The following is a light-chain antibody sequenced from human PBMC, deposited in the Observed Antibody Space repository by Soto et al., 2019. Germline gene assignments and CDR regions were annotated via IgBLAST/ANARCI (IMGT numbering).Light chain of an antibody. CDR3: SSYAGSHNVV. CDR2: EVS. J-gene: IGLJ2*01. CDR1: SSDVGGYDY. Sequence: QSALTQPPSASGSPGQSVTISCTGTSSDVGGYDYVSWYQQYPGKAPKLIIYEVSERPSGVPDRFSGSKSGNTASLTFSGLQAEDEADYFCSSYAGSHNVVFGGGTKLTVL. V-gene: IGLV2-8*01.